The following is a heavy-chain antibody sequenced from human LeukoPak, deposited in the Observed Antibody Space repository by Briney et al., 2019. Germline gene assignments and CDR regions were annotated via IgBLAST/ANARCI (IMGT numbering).Heavy chain of an antibody. CDR2: ISGTADSK. CDR1: RFIFRNYA. D-gene: IGHD3-16*01. J-gene: IGHJ3*02. V-gene: IGHV3-23*01. Sequence: PGGSLRLSCAASRFIFRNYAMSWVRQAPGRGLESLSTISGTADSKYYADSVKGRFTISRDNPRSTLYLEMNILRAEDTAVYYCAKADATIGVAFDTWGQGTMVIVSS. CDR3: AKADATIGVAFDT.